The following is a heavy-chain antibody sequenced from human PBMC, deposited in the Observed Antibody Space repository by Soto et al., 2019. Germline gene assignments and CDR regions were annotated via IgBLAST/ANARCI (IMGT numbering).Heavy chain of an antibody. CDR3: VRQGIDSLHGLVDV. J-gene: IGHJ6*02. D-gene: IGHD2-15*01. CDR1: SGPSSSHN. CDR2: VYYTGGT. Sequence: QVHVQQSGPGLVKPSETLSLSCTVSSGPSSSHNWGWIRQPPGRGLEWIGYVYYTGGTSYNPSLKSRVTISADPSTNHIPLTLSSVTAADTAVYYCVRQGIDSLHGLVDVWGQGTTVSVSS. V-gene: IGHV4-59*08.